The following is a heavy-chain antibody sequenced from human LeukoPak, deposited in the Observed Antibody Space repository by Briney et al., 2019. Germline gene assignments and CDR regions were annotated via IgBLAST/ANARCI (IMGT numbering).Heavy chain of an antibody. Sequence: ASVKVSCKAPGGTFSSYAISWVRQAPGQGLEWMGGIIPIFGTANYAQKFQGRVTITADESTSTAYMELSSLRSEDTAVYYCALSTSDYGDYVYRIWGQGTLVTVSS. CDR3: ALSTSDYGDYVYRI. CDR2: IIPIFGTA. V-gene: IGHV1-69*13. D-gene: IGHD4-17*01. J-gene: IGHJ4*02. CDR1: GGTFSSYA.